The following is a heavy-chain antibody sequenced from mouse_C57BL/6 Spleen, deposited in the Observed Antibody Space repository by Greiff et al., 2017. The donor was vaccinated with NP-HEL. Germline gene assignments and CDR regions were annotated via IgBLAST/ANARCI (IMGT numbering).Heavy chain of an antibody. J-gene: IGHJ1*03. D-gene: IGHD2-1*01. CDR3: ARNGGNYSSYWYFDV. Sequence: VQLQQSGPGLVAPSQSLSITCTVSGFSLTSYAISWVRQPPGKGLEWLGVIWTGGGTNYTSALKSRLSISKDNSKSQVFLKMNSLQTDDTARYYCARNGGNYSSYWYFDVWGTGTTGTVSS. V-gene: IGHV2-9-1*01. CDR1: GFSLTSYA. CDR2: IWTGGGT.